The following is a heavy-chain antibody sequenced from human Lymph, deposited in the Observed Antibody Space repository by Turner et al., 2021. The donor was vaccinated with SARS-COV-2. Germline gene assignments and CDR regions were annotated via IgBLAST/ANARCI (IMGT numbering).Heavy chain of an antibody. Sequence: QVQLVQSVAEVKKPGSSVTVSCKASGGTFSSYAISWVRQAPGQGLEWMGGIIPMLDIANYAQKFQGRVTITADKSTSTAYMELSSLRSEDTAVYYCARDVTGPLGYWGQGTLVTVSS. CDR1: GGTFSSYA. D-gene: IGHD1-20*01. J-gene: IGHJ4*02. CDR3: ARDVTGPLGY. CDR2: IIPMLDIA. V-gene: IGHV1-69*10.